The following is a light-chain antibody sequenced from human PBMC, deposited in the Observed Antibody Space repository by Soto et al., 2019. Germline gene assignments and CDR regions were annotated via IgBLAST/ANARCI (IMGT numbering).Light chain of an antibody. V-gene: IGLV2-14*01. Sequence: SALTQPAYVSGSPGQSVTISCTGTSSDVGGYNYVSWYQQLPGEAPKLIIYGVTDRPSGVSNRFSGSKSGNTASLTVSGLQADDEGDYYCSSYTATRTYVFGTGTKLTVL. CDR2: GVT. CDR3: SSYTATRTYV. CDR1: SSDVGGYNY. J-gene: IGLJ1*01.